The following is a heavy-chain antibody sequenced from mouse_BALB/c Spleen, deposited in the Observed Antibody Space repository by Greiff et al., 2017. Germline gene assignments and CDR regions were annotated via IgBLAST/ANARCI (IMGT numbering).Heavy chain of an antibody. D-gene: IGHD2-3*01. V-gene: IGHV14-3*02. CDR1: GFNIKDTY. J-gene: IGHJ4*01. CDR3: ARGGYSYYYAMDY. CDR2: IDPANGNT. Sequence: VQLQQSGAELVKPGASVKLSCTASGFNIKDTYMHWVKQRPEQGLEWIGRIDPANGNTKYDPKFQGKATITADTSSNTAYLRLSSLTSEDTAVYYCARGGYSYYYAMDYWGQGTSVTVSS.